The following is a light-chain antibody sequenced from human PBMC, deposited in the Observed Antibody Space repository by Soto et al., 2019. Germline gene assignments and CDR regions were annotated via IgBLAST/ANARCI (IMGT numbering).Light chain of an antibody. CDR2: GAS. J-gene: IGKJ2*01. V-gene: IGKV3-15*01. CDR3: QQYGSSPPYT. CDR1: QSVSIN. Sequence: EVVMTQSPDSLSVSLGERATLSCRASQSVSINLAWYQQKPGQAPRLLIYGASTRATGVPARFSGSGSGTEFTLTISSLQSEDFAVYYCQQYGSSPPYTFGQGTKLEIK.